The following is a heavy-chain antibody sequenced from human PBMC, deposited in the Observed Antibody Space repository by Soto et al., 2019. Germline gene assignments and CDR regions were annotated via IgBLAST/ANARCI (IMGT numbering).Heavy chain of an antibody. CDR2: IIPIFGTA. D-gene: IGHD3-9*01. V-gene: IGHV1-69*06. CDR1: GGTFSSYA. J-gene: IGHJ5*02. CDR3: ARGDLLRYFNWFDP. Sequence: SVKVSCKASGGTFSSYAISWVRQAPGQGLEWMGGIIPIFGTANYAQKFQGRVTITADKSTSTAYMELSSLRSEDTAVYYCARGDLLRYFNWFDPRGQGTLVTVSS.